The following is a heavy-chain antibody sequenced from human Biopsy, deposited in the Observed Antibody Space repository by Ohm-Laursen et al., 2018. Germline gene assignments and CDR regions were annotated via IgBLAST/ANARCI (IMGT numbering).Heavy chain of an antibody. CDR3: VRDSTLDY. CDR1: GFTFDNYA. CDR2: LTWNSANI. Sequence: SLRLSYTASGFTFDNYAMHWVRQTPGKGLEWVSGLTWNSANIGYADSVKGRFTISRDNARNSLFLEMSSLREEDTGLYHCVRDSTLDYWGQGTLVTVSS. V-gene: IGHV3-9*01. J-gene: IGHJ4*02.